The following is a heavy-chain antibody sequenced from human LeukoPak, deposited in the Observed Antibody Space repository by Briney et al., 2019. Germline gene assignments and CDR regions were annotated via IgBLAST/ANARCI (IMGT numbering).Heavy chain of an antibody. CDR3: ARRRSGSQENFFDY. Sequence: GGSLRLSCAASGFTFSSYGMHWVRQAPGKGLEWVAVIWYDGSNKYYADSVKGRFTISRDNSKNTLYLQMNSLRAEDTAVYYCARRRSGSQENFFDYWGQGTLVTVSS. CDR2: IWYDGSNK. D-gene: IGHD1-26*01. V-gene: IGHV3-33*01. J-gene: IGHJ4*02. CDR1: GFTFSSYG.